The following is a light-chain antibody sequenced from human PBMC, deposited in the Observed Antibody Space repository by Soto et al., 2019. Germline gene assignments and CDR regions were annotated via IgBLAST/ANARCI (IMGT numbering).Light chain of an antibody. Sequence: EIVLTQSPGTLSLSPGERPTLSCRASQSVSSNYLAWYQQTPGQAPRLLIYGASSRATGIPDRFSGSASGTDFTLTISRLEPEDFAVYYCQQYGSSPQTFGQGTKVEIK. CDR3: QQYGSSPQT. J-gene: IGKJ1*01. CDR2: GAS. CDR1: QSVSSNY. V-gene: IGKV3-20*01.